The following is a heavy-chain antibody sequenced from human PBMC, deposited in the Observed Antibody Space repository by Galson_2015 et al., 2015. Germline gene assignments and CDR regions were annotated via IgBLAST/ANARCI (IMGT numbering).Heavy chain of an antibody. J-gene: IGHJ4*02. CDR1: GGAFNSQS. CDR3: ARGFSGEPSLQYSVF. V-gene: IGHV1-69*13. CDR2: ITPMFGRA. D-gene: IGHD3-3*01. Sequence: SVKVSCKASGGAFNSQSINWMRQAPGQGLEWMGGITPMFGRANYAQKFQGRVMITADESTTTAYMEVRSLRIEDTAMYYCARGFSGEPSLQYSVFWGQGTLITVS.